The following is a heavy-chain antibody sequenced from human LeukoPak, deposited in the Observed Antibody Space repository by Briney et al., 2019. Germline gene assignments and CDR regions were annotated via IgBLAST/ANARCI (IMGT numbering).Heavy chain of an antibody. V-gene: IGHV3-30-3*01. J-gene: IGHJ4*02. CDR3: ARPYSSGWYGDFDY. CDR1: GFTFSSYA. CDR2: ISYDASNK. D-gene: IGHD6-19*01. Sequence: PGGSLRLSCAASGFTFSSYAMSWVRQAPGKGLDWVAVISYDASNKYYADSVKGRFTISRDNSRNTLYLQMNSLRAEDTAVYYCARPYSSGWYGDFDYWGQGTLVTVSS.